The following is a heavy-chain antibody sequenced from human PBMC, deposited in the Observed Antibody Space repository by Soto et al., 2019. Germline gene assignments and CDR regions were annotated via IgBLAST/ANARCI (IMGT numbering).Heavy chain of an antibody. CDR1: EATFTSNA. CDR2: IIPIFGTA. J-gene: IGHJ5*02. D-gene: IGHD6-13*01. Sequence: QVQLVQSGAEVKKPGSSVKVSCKASEATFTSNAISWVRKAPGQGLEWMGGIIPIFGTANYAQKFQGRVTITADESTSTAYMELSSLRSEDTAVYYCARGHYDSSSWYWFDPWGQGTLVTVSS. V-gene: IGHV1-69*01. CDR3: ARGHYDSSSWYWFDP.